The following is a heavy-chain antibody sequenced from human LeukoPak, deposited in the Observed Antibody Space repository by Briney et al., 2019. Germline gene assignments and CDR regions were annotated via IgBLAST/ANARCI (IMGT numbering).Heavy chain of an antibody. CDR2: ISSSSSYI. CDR1: GFTFSSYS. CDR3: ARDSGGSYFFDYFDY. V-gene: IGHV3-21*01. Sequence: GGSLRLSCAASGFTFSSYSMNWVRQAPGKGLEWVSSISSSSSYIYYADSVKGRFTISRDNAKNSLYLQMNSLRAEDTAVYYCARDSGGSYFFDYFDYWGQGTLVTVSP. J-gene: IGHJ4*02. D-gene: IGHD1-26*01.